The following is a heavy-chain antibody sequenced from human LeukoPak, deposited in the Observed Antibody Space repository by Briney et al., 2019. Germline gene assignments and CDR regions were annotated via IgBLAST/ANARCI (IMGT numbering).Heavy chain of an antibody. Sequence: SETLSLTCTVSGGSISSYYWSWIRQPPGKGLEWIGYIYYSGNTNYNPSLKSRVSISIDTSKNQFSLQLSSVTAADTAVYYCARDRDSCALRDFDLWGRGSLVTVSA. CDR1: GGSISSYY. CDR2: IYYSGNT. CDR3: ARDRDSCALRDFDL. D-gene: IGHD3-22*01. V-gene: IGHV4-59*01. J-gene: IGHJ2*01.